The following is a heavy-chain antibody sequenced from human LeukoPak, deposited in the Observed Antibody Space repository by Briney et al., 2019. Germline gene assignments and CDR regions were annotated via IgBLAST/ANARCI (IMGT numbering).Heavy chain of an antibody. Sequence: GGSLRLSCAASGFTFSSYNMNWVRQAPGMGLEWVSFISSSSTYIYNADSVKGRFTISRDNAKNSLYLQMNSLRVEDTAVYYCARVLLWFGEALDYGMDVWGQGTTVTVSS. V-gene: IGHV3-21*01. D-gene: IGHD3-10*01. J-gene: IGHJ6*02. CDR1: GFTFSSYN. CDR2: ISSSSTYI. CDR3: ARVLLWFGEALDYGMDV.